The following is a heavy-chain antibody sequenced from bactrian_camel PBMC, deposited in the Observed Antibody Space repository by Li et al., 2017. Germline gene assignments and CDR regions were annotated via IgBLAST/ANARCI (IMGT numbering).Heavy chain of an antibody. V-gene: IGHV3S54*01. D-gene: IGHD4*01. CDR2: IYTAGGSA. Sequence: HVQLVESGGDSVQAGGSLRLSCAASGDITGLSCMGWFRQAPGQEREGVAAIYTAGGSAYYAESVKGRFTISKDNAKNTLYLQMNSLKPEDSAMYYCAADRFRYSCSRRDTVYFETRGQGTQVTVS. CDR1: GDITGLSC. CDR3: AADRFRYSCSRRDTVYFET. J-gene: IGHJ4*01.